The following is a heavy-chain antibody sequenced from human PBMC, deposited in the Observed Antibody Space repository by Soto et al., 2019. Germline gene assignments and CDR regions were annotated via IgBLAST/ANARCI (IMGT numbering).Heavy chain of an antibody. J-gene: IGHJ6*02. Sequence: EGSLRLSCAASEFTVSNYWMNWVRQAPGKGLVWVSHIKSDGTTSYADSVEGRFTVSRDDAKNRLYLQMNSLRAEDTAVYYCAKDRGEEGLKFLEWFGGMDVWGHGTTVTVSS. CDR1: EFTVSNYW. V-gene: IGHV3-74*01. D-gene: IGHD3-3*01. CDR2: IKSDGTT. CDR3: AKDRGEEGLKFLEWFGGMDV.